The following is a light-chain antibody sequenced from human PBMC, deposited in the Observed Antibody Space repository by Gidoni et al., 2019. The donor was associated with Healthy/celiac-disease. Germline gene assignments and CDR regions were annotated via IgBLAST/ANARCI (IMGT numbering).Light chain of an antibody. CDR1: QDSSNY. Sequence: DIQMTQSPSSLSASVGDRVTITCQASQDSSNYLNWYQQKPGKAPKLLIYDASNLETGVPSRFSGSGSGTDFTFTISSLQPEDIATYYCQQYDNPPRTFGEGTKVEIK. J-gene: IGKJ4*01. CDR2: DAS. CDR3: QQYDNPPRT. V-gene: IGKV1-33*01.